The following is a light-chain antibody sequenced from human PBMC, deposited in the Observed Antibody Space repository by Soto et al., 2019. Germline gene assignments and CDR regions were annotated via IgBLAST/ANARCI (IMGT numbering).Light chain of an antibody. CDR2: GAS. CDR1: QSDSSSY. CDR3: QQYDASLWT. J-gene: IGKJ1*01. Sequence: IVLTQSPGTLSLSPGERATLSCRASQSDSSSYLAWYQQKPGQAPRLLIYGASSRATGIPDRFSGSGSGADFTLTISSLEPEDFAVYYCQQYDASLWTFGQGTKVDIK. V-gene: IGKV3-20*01.